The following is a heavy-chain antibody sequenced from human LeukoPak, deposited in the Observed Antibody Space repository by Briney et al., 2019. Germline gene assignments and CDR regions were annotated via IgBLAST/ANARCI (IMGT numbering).Heavy chain of an antibody. J-gene: IGHJ4*02. Sequence: GGSLRLSCVASDFSVNTNFMNWVRQAPGKGLEWVSVISGSDGSRSYADSVKGRFTISRDNSKNTLYLQMNSLRAEDTAIYYCANARYYYGSGSYAPLDYWGQGTLVTVSS. D-gene: IGHD3-10*01. CDR2: ISGSDGSR. CDR3: ANARYYYGSGSYAPLDY. V-gene: IGHV3-23*01. CDR1: DFSVNTNF.